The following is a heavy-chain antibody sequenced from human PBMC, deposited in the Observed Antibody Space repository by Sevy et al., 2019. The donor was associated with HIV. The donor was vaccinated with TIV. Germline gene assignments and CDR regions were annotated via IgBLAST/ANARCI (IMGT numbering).Heavy chain of an antibody. CDR1: GFTFSSYA. Sequence: GGSLRLSCAASGFTFSSYAMHWVRQAPGKGLEWVAVISYDGSNKYYADSVKGRFTISRDNSKNTLYLQMNSLRAEDTAVYYCARHMVRGALYYYGMDDWGQGTTVTVSS. D-gene: IGHD3-10*01. CDR3: ARHMVRGALYYYGMDD. V-gene: IGHV3-30-3*01. CDR2: ISYDGSNK. J-gene: IGHJ6*02.